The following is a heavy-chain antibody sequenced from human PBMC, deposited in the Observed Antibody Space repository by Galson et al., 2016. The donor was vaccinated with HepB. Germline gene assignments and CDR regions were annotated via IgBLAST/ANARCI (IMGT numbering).Heavy chain of an antibody. CDR3: ARGGNYGYT. Sequence: SLRLSCAASGFTVSNNFMRWVRQAPGKGLEWVSLIYSGGGTHYVDSVKGRFIISRDNSKNTLYLQMNSLRVEDTAVYYCARGGNYGYTWGLGTLVTVSP. J-gene: IGHJ4*02. CDR2: IYSGGGT. V-gene: IGHV3-53*01. CDR1: GFTVSNNF. D-gene: IGHD1-26*01.